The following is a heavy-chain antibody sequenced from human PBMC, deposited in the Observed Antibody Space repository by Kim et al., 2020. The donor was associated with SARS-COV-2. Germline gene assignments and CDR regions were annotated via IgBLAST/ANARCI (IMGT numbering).Heavy chain of an antibody. CDR1: GGSISSGDYY. CDR2: IYYSGST. D-gene: IGHD3-10*01. Sequence: SETLSLTCTVSGGSISSGDYYWSWIRQPPGKGLEWIGYIYYSGSTYYNPSLKSRVTISVDTSKNQFSLKLSSVTAADTAVYYCAREYGSGSYRPFGAFDIWGQGTMVTVSS. CDR3: AREYGSGSYRPFGAFDI. J-gene: IGHJ3*02. V-gene: IGHV4-30-4*01.